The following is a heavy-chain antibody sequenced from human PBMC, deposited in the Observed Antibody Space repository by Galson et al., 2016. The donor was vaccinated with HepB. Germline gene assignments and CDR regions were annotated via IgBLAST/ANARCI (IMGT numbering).Heavy chain of an antibody. Sequence: SLRLSCAASGFTFSSYSMNWVRQAPGKGLEWVSYISSSSSTIYYAASVKGRFTISRDNAKNSLYLQMNSLRDEDTAVYYCARDLSSGWYSPYYYYGMDVWGQGTTVTVSS. J-gene: IGHJ6*02. D-gene: IGHD6-19*01. CDR1: GFTFSSYS. CDR2: ISSSSSTI. V-gene: IGHV3-48*02. CDR3: ARDLSSGWYSPYYYYGMDV.